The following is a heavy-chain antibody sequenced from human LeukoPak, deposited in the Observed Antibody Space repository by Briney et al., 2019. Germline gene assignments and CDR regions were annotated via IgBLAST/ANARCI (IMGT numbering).Heavy chain of an antibody. Sequence: ASVKVSCKASGYTFTSYHMHWVRQAPGHGLEWMGRIIPSGGATTYAQKFQGRVTMTSDTSTTTVYMELRSLRSEDTAIYYCARDAYGSDYWGQGTLVTVSS. CDR1: GYTFTSYH. V-gene: IGHV1-46*01. D-gene: IGHD3-10*01. CDR2: IIPSGGAT. CDR3: ARDAYGSDY. J-gene: IGHJ4*02.